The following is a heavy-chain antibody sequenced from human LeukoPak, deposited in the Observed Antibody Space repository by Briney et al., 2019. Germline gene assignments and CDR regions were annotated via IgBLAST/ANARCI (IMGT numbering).Heavy chain of an antibody. D-gene: IGHD2-2*01. CDR1: GYTFTGYY. CDR2: INPNSGGT. Sequence: ASVKVSCKASGYTFTGYYMHWVRQAPGQGLEWMGWINPNSGGTNYAQKFQGRVTMTRDTSISTAYMELSRLRSDDTAVYYCARARRRIVVVPAAIYYWGQGTLVTVSS. CDR3: ARARRRIVVVPAAIYY. V-gene: IGHV1-2*02. J-gene: IGHJ4*02.